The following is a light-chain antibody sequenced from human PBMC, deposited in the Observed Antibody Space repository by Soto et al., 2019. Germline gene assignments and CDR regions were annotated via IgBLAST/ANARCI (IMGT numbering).Light chain of an antibody. CDR3: EQYHSYPYT. J-gene: IGKJ2*01. CDR1: QAISDS. Sequence: DIQMTQSPSSLSASVGDRVTITCRASQAISDSLAWYQQKPGKVPKVLIYAASTLQSGVPSRFSGSGSGTDFTLTINGLQPDDFATYYCEQYHSYPYTFGQGTKVEMK. V-gene: IGKV1-27*01. CDR2: AAS.